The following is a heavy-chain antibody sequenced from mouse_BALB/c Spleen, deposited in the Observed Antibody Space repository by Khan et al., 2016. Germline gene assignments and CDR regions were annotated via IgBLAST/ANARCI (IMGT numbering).Heavy chain of an antibody. Sequence: QVQLQQSGAELARPGASVRLFCKASGYTSGNYWMQWVKQRPGQGLEWIGSIYHGDGDTRYSQKIKDKDTLTADKSCSSAYMHHRRVESEDAAVYSCACAVFVCWGQGTLVTVSA. V-gene: IGHV1-87*01. D-gene: IGHD6-1*01. J-gene: IGHJ3*01. CDR1: GYTSGNYW. CDR3: ACAVFVC. CDR2: IYHGDGDT.